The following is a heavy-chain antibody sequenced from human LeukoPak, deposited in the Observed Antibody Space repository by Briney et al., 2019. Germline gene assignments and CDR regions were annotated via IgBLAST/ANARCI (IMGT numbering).Heavy chain of an antibody. J-gene: IGHJ6*02. Sequence: PGGSLRLSCAASGFTFSSYSMNWVRQAPGKGLEWVSSISSSSSYIYYADSVKGRFTISRDNAKNSLYLQMNSLRAEDTAVYYCARDLLTHSSSSYYYYYGMDVWGQGTTVTVSS. V-gene: IGHV3-21*01. CDR3: ARDLLTHSSSSYYYYYGMDV. D-gene: IGHD6-6*01. CDR2: ISSSSSYI. CDR1: GFTFSSYS.